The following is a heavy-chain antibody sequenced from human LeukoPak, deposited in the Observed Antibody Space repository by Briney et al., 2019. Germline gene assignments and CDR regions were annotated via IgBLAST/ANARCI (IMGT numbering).Heavy chain of an antibody. CDR1: GFTFSSYD. D-gene: IGHD1-26*01. Sequence: GGSLRLSCAASGFTFSSYDMHWVRQATGKGLEWVSAIGVAANTFYSGSVKGRFTITRENAKNSLYLLMSSLRAEDTAVYYCARQNTPHGNFDYWGQGTLVTVSS. CDR2: IGVAANT. J-gene: IGHJ4*02. CDR3: ARQNTPHGNFDY. V-gene: IGHV3-13*01.